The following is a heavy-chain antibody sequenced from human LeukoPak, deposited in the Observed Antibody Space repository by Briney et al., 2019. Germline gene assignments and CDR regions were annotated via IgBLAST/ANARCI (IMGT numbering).Heavy chain of an antibody. Sequence: PGGSLRLSCAASGFTFSDYEMNWVRQAPGKGLEWVLHISTSGTIIHYADSVKGRFTISRDNSKNTLYLQMNSLRAEDTAVYYCARDTLAVAGQFDYWGQGTLVTVSP. V-gene: IGHV3-48*03. CDR3: ARDTLAVAGQFDY. J-gene: IGHJ4*02. CDR1: GFTFSDYE. D-gene: IGHD6-19*01. CDR2: ISTSGTII.